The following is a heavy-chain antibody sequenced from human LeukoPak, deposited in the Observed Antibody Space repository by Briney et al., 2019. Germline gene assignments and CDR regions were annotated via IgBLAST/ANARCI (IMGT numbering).Heavy chain of an antibody. CDR3: ARGGWVYKMDV. D-gene: IGHD3-16*01. CDR2: ISGSGGST. CDR1: GFTFSSYA. J-gene: IGHJ6*02. V-gene: IGHV3-23*01. Sequence: GGSLRLSCAASGFTFSSYAMSWVRQAPGKGLEWVSAISGSGGSTYYADSVKGRFTISGDNAKNALHLQMNRLSGEDTAVYYCARGGWVYKMDVWGQGTTVTVSS.